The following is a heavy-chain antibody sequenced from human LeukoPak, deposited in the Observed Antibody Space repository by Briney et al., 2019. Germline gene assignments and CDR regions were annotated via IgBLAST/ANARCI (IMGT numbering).Heavy chain of an antibody. CDR3: ARGGGSLLRYFDWPLSGDAFDI. CDR2: ISAYNGNT. CDR1: GYTFTSYG. Sequence: ASVKVSCKASGYTFTSYGISWVRQAPGQGLEWMGWISAYNGNTNYAQKLQGRVTMTTDTSTSTAYMELRSLRSDDTAVYYCARGGGSLLRYFDWPLSGDAFDIWGQGTMVTVSS. D-gene: IGHD3-9*01. J-gene: IGHJ3*02. V-gene: IGHV1-18*01.